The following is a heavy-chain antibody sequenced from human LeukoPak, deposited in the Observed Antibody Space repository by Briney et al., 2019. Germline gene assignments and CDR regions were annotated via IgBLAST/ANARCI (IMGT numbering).Heavy chain of an antibody. Sequence: PSETLSLTCTVSGGSISSYYWSWIRQPPGKGLEWIGYIYYSGSTNYNPSLKSRVTISVDTSKNQFSLKLSSVTAADTAVYYCARDGALGVDAFDIWGQGTMVTVSS. CDR3: ARDGALGVDAFDI. V-gene: IGHV4-59*01. J-gene: IGHJ3*02. CDR1: GGSISSYY. D-gene: IGHD1-26*01. CDR2: IYYSGST.